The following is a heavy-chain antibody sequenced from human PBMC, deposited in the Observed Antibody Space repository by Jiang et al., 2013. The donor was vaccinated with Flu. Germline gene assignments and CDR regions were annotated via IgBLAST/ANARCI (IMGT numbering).Heavy chain of an antibody. CDR2: VSHIETT. D-gene: IGHD3-16*01. Sequence: GPGLVKSSETLSLTCSVSGVSISSRTHYWAWIRQPPGGGLEWIGSVSHIETTYYNSSLESRVTISVDMSKNQFSLKLTSVTAADTATYFCASSNYGIRLDHWGQGTLVTVS. J-gene: IGHJ5*02. CDR3: ASSNYGIRLDH. CDR1: GVSISSRTHY. V-gene: IGHV4-39*01.